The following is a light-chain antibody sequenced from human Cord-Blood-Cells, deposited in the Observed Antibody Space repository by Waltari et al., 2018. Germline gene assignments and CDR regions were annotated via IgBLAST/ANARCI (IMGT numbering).Light chain of an antibody. J-gene: IGKJ3*01. CDR2: AAS. Sequence: MQMTQSLSSVSASVGERVTITCRASQGIGNYLAWFQQRSGKAPKSRIYAASSLQSGVPSKFGGSVSATDFTLTSSSLQPEHCATYYCQQYHRYAFTVGPGPKVDI. CDR1: QGIGNY. CDR3: QQYHRYAFT. V-gene: IGKV1-16*02.